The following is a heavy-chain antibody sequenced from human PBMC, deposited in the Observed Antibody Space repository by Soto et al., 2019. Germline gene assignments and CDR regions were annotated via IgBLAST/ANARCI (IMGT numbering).Heavy chain of an antibody. CDR1: GYTFTSYD. Sequence: ASVKVSCKASGYTFTSYDINWVRQATGQGLEWMGWMNPNSGNTGYAQKFQGRVTMTRNTSISTAYMELSSLRSEDTAVYYCARGHMARGVIIITPYYYYYMDVWGKGTTVTVSS. V-gene: IGHV1-8*01. J-gene: IGHJ6*03. D-gene: IGHD3-10*01. CDR3: ARGHMARGVIIITPYYYYYMDV. CDR2: MNPNSGNT.